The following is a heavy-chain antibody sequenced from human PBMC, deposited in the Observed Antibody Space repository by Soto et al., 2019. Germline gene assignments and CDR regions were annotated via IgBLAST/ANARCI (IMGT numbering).Heavy chain of an antibody. J-gene: IGHJ6*02. CDR3: ARAGGSSWYRGTYYYGMDV. CDR2: IGTAGDP. D-gene: IGHD6-13*01. CDR1: GFTFSSYD. V-gene: IGHV3-13*05. Sequence: PGGSLRLSCAASGFTFSSYDMHWVRQATGKGLEWVSAIGTAGDPYYPGSVKGRFTISRENAKNSLYLQMNSLRAGGTAVYYCARAGGSSWYRGTYYYGMDVWGQGTTVTVSS.